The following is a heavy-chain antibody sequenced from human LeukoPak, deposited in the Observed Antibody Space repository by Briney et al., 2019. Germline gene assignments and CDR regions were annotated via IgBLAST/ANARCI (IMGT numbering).Heavy chain of an antibody. V-gene: IGHV3-74*01. D-gene: IGHD6-6*01. CDR2: IYNDGSST. Sequence: GGSLRLSCAASGFTFSSYWMHWVRQAPGKGLVWVSRIYNDGSSTSYADSVKGRFTTSRDNAKSTLYLQMNSLRAEDTAVYYCARDPGAARRPVDYWGQGTLVTVSS. CDR1: GFTFSSYW. J-gene: IGHJ4*02. CDR3: ARDPGAARRPVDY.